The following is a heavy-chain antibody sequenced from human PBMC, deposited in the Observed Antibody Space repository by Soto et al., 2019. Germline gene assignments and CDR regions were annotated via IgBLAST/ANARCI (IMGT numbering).Heavy chain of an antibody. J-gene: IGHJ4*02. D-gene: IGHD2-8*01. CDR1: GDTFTTNS. V-gene: IGHV1-69*06. Sequence: QVQLVQSGAEVKKPGSSVKVSCKASGDTFTTNSLNWVRQAPGQGLEWMGGIIPVVGTTKYAQKYQDRVPITGDKSTNTAYMELSSLRSDDTAVYYCARGLLYATTYFDYWGQGTPVTVSS. CDR2: IIPVVGTT. CDR3: ARGLLYATTYFDY.